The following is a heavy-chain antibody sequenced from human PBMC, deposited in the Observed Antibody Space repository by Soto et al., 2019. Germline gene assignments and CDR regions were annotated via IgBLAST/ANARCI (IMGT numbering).Heavy chain of an antibody. CDR2: IWYDGSNK. Sequence: GGSLRLSCAASGFTFSSYGMHWVRQAPGKGLEWVAVIWYDGSNKYYADSVKGRFTISRDNSKNTLYLQMNSLRAEDTAVYYCARDQTREESYYYYYGMDVWGQGTTVTVSS. J-gene: IGHJ6*02. CDR1: GFTFSSYG. V-gene: IGHV3-33*01. CDR3: ARDQTREESYYYYYGMDV.